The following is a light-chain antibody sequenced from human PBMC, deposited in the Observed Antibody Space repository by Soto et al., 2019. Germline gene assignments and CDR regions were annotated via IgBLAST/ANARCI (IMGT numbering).Light chain of an antibody. CDR3: QKYNNWPPVT. CDR2: GAS. V-gene: IGKV3-15*01. J-gene: IGKJ3*01. CDR1: QSVSSY. Sequence: EIVLTQSPATLSLSPGERATLSCRASQSVSSYLAWYQQKPGQAPRLLIYGASTRATGIPARFSGSGSGTEFTLTISRLQSEDFAVYYCQKYNNWPPVTFGPGTKVDI.